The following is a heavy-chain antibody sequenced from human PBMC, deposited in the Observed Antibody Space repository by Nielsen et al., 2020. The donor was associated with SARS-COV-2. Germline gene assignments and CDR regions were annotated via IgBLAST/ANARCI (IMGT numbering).Heavy chain of an antibody. J-gene: IGHJ4*02. CDR3: ARGSDEGLAL. V-gene: IGHV4-59*13. Sequence: SETLSLTCTVSGDSINGYYWSWIRQPPEKGLEWIAYIYDSGNTNYNPSLKSRVTISVDTSRNQFSLKLTSVTAADTAVYYCARGSDEGLALWGQGTLVTVSS. CDR2: IYDSGNT. CDR1: GDSINGYY. D-gene: IGHD3-3*01.